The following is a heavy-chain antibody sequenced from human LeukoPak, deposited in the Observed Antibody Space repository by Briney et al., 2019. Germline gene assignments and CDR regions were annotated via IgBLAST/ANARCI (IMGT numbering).Heavy chain of an antibody. CDR3: ARRGSGSAFDY. J-gene: IGHJ4*02. V-gene: IGHV4-59*01. Sequence: SETLSLTCTVSGGSISTYYWSWIRQPPGKGLDYIGYIYYTGSTNYNPSLKSRVTISVDTSKNQFSLKLSSVTAADTAVYYCARRGSGSAFDYWGQGTLVTVSS. CDR1: GGSISTYY. CDR2: IYYTGST. D-gene: IGHD3-10*01.